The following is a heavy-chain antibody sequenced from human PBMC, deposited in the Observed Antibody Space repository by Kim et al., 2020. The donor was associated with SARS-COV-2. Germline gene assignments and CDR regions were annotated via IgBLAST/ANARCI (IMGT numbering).Heavy chain of an antibody. Sequence: SETLSLTCTVSGGFISSSSYYWGWIRQPPGKGLEWIGSIYYSGSTYYNPSLKSRVTISVDTSKNQFSLKLSSVTAADTAVYYCARQARGNIVVVVAAPTTFDYWGQGTLVTVSS. J-gene: IGHJ4*02. V-gene: IGHV4-39*01. CDR1: GGFISSSSYY. CDR3: ARQARGNIVVVVAAPTTFDY. D-gene: IGHD2-15*01. CDR2: IYYSGST.